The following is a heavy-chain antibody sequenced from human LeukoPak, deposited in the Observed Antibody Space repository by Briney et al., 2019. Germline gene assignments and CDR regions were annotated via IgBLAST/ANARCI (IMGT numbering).Heavy chain of an antibody. Sequence: GGSLRLSCAASGFTVSSNYMSWVRQAPGKGLEWVSVIYSGGSTYYADSVKGRFTISRDNSKNTLYLQMNSLRAEDTAVYYCARVTAMGGYYFDYWGQGTLVPVSS. V-gene: IGHV3-53*01. CDR3: ARVTAMGGYYFDY. CDR2: IYSGGST. D-gene: IGHD5-18*01. J-gene: IGHJ4*02. CDR1: GFTVSSNY.